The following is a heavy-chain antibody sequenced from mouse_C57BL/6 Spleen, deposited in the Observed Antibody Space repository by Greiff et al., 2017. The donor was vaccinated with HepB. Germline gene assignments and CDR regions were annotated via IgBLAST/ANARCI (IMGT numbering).Heavy chain of an antibody. CDR3: ARSPNSYAMDY. J-gene: IGHJ4*01. CDR1: GYTFTSYW. V-gene: IGHV1-64*01. Sequence: QVQLKQPGAELVKPGASVKLSCKASGYTFTSYWMHWVKQRPGQGLEWIGMIHPNGGSTNYKEKFKIKATLTVDKSSSTAYMQLSSLTSEDSAVYCCARSPNSYAMDYWGQGTSVTVSS. CDR2: IHPNGGST.